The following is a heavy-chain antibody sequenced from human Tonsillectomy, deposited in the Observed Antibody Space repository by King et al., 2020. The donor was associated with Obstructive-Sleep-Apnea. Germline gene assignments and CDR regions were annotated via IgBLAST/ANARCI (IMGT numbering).Heavy chain of an antibody. CDR1: GFTVSSNY. J-gene: IGHJ5*02. CDR3: ARFASNNWFDP. Sequence: QLVQSGGGLVQPGGSLRLSCAVSGFTVSSNYMSWVRQAPGKGLEWVSVIYSGGRTYYADSVKARFTISRDNSKNTLYLQMNSLRAEDTALYYCARFASNNWFDPWGQGTLVTVSS. CDR2: IYSGGRT. V-gene: IGHV3-66*01. D-gene: IGHD6-6*01.